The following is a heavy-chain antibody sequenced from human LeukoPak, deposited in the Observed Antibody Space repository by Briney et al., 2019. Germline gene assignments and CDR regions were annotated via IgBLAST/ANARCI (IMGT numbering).Heavy chain of an antibody. J-gene: IGHJ5*02. Sequence: SETLSLTCTVSGGSISSGDYYWSWIRQPPGKGLEWIRYIYYSGSTYYNPSLKSRVTISVDTSKNQFSLKLSSVTAADTAVYYCARVDYVWGSYPGWFDPWGQGTLVTVSS. CDR1: GGSISSGDYY. D-gene: IGHD3-16*02. CDR2: IYYSGST. V-gene: IGHV4-30-4*01. CDR3: ARVDYVWGSYPGWFDP.